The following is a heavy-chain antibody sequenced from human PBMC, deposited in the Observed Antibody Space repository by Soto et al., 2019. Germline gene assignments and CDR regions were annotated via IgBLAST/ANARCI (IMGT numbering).Heavy chain of an antibody. J-gene: IGHJ6*03. CDR1: GFTVSSNY. Sequence: GGSLRLSCAASGFTVSSNYMSWVRQAPGKGLEWVSVIYGGGSTYYADSVKSSFTISRDNAKNTVYLQMNSLRAEDTSVYYCARDGYSSGSRSSYYYYYMDVWGKGTTVTVSS. CDR3: ARDGYSSGSRSSYYYYYMDV. D-gene: IGHD6-19*01. CDR2: IYGGGST. V-gene: IGHV3-66*01.